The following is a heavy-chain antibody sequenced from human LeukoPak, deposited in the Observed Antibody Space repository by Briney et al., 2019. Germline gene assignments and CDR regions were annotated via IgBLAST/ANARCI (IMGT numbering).Heavy chain of an antibody. CDR3: ARGPGAVPAAI. D-gene: IGHD2-2*01. V-gene: IGHV4-59*01. CDR2: IFYTGST. Sequence: SETLSLTCTVSGGSISSYYWNWIRQPPGKGLGWIGYIFYTGSTNYNPSLKSRVTISVDRSKNQFSLKLSSVTAADTAVYFCARGPGAVPAAIWGQGTLVTVSS. J-gene: IGHJ4*02. CDR1: GGSISSYY.